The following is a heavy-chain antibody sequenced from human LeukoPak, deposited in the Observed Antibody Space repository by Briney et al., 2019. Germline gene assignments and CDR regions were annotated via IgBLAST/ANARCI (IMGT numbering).Heavy chain of an antibody. CDR3: TRGLPTSY. D-gene: IGHD5-18*01. CDR1: GFTFSSCW. J-gene: IGHJ4*02. Sequence: GGSLRLSCAASGFTFSSCWMHWVRQAPGKGPVWVSRINSDGSSTNYADSVKGRFTISRDNAKNTVYLQMNSLRAEDTAVYYCTRGLPTSYWGQGTLVTVSS. V-gene: IGHV3-74*01. CDR2: INSDGSST.